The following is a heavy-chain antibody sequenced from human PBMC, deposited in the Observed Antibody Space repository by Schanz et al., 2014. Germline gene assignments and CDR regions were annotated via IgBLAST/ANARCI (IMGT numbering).Heavy chain of an antibody. D-gene: IGHD3-3*01. Sequence: QVQLVESGGGVVQPGGSLRLSCAASGFRFSIHGMHWVRRAPGKGLEWVAFIRYDETSKYYSDSVQGRFTLSRDVSKNTLYLQLNSLRTEDTALYYCAKDGGGISTIPFQHWGQGTLVTVSS. CDR1: GFRFSIHG. CDR2: IRYDETSK. J-gene: IGHJ1*01. V-gene: IGHV3-30*02. CDR3: AKDGGGISTIPFQH.